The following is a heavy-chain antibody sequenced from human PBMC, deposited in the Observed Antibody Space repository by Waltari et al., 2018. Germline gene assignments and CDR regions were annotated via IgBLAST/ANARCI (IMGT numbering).Heavy chain of an antibody. CDR3: ARGRSAPRIEGYYYYGMDV. Sequence: QVQLQESGPGLVKPSQTLSLTCTVSGGSISSGSYYWSWIRQPAGKGLEWIGRIYTSGNTNYNPSLKSRGTIAVDTSKNQFSLKLRAVTAADTAGYYCARGRSAPRIEGYYYYGMDVWGQGTTVTVSS. J-gene: IGHJ6*02. V-gene: IGHV4-61*02. CDR2: IYTSGNT. D-gene: IGHD3-3*01. CDR1: GGSISSGSYY.